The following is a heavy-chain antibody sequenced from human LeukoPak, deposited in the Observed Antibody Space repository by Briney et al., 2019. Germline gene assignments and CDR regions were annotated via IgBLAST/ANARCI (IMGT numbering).Heavy chain of an antibody. V-gene: IGHV3-30-3*01. CDR3: ARGPYDSSVDY. CDR2: TSYDGSNK. J-gene: IGHJ4*02. CDR1: GFTFSSYA. Sequence: GRSLRLSCAASGFTFSSYAMHWVRQAPGKGLEWVAVTSYDGSNKYYADSVKGRFTISRDNSKNTLYLQMNSLRAEDTAVYYCARGPYDSSVDYWGQGTLVTVSS. D-gene: IGHD3-22*01.